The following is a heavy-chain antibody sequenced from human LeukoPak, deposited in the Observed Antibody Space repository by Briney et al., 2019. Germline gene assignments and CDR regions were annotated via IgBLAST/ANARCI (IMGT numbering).Heavy chain of an antibody. D-gene: IGHD3-22*01. J-gene: IGHJ5*02. CDR2: ISTSGTTT. CDR3: VRGTDSYDRVGEFDH. CDR1: GFTFTSYE. Sequence: PGESLRLSCAASGFTFTSYEMNWVRQAPGKGLEWVSYISTSGTTTYYADSVKGRFTISRDNSTNSLYMRMNSLRAEDTAVYYCVRGTDSYDRVGEFDHWGQGTLVTVSS. V-gene: IGHV3-48*03.